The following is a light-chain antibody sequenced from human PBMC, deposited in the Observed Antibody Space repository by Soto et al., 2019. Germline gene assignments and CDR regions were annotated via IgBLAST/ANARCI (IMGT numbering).Light chain of an antibody. J-gene: IGKJ4*01. CDR3: QQSYSTPLT. Sequence: DIQMTQSPSSLSASVGDRVTITCRASQSISSHLNWYQQKPGKAPKLLIYAASSLQSGVPSRFSGSGSGTDFTLTISSLQPEDFATYYCQQSYSTPLTVGGGTKVEIK. V-gene: IGKV1-39*01. CDR2: AAS. CDR1: QSISSH.